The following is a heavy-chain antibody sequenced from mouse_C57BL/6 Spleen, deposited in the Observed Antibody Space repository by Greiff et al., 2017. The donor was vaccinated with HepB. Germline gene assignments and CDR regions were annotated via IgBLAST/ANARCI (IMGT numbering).Heavy chain of an antibody. CDR1: GYTFTNYW. J-gene: IGHJ1*03. CDR3: ARRGSSLYWYFDV. D-gene: IGHD1-1*01. V-gene: IGHV1-63*01. CDR2: IYPGGGYT. Sequence: VQLQQSGAELVRPGTSVKMSCKASGYTFTNYWIGWAKQRPGHGLEWIGDIYPGGGYTNYNEKFKGKATLTADKSSSTAYMQFSSLTSEDSAIYYCARRGSSLYWYFDVWGTGTTVTVSS.